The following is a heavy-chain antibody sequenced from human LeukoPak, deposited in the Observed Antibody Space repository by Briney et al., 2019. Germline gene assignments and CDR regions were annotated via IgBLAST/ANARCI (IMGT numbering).Heavy chain of an antibody. CDR1: GGSISSYY. J-gene: IGHJ4*02. V-gene: IGHV4-59*01. CDR2: IHYSGNT. D-gene: IGHD5-18*01. Sequence: SETLSLTCTVSGGSISSYYWSWIRQPPGKGLEWIGYIHYSGNTNYNPSLKSRVTISVDTSKNQFSLKLSSVTAADTAVYYCARRYSYGYAIDYWGQGTLVTVSS. CDR3: ARRYSYGYAIDY.